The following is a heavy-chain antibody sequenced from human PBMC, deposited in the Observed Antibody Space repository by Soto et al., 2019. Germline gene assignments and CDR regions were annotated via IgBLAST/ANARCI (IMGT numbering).Heavy chain of an antibody. CDR3: ARSGAPGIAAAAGFAP. J-gene: IGHJ5*02. V-gene: IGHV5-51*01. CDR2: IYPGDSDT. D-gene: IGHD6-13*01. Sequence: GESLKISCKGSGYSFTSYWIGWVRQMPGKGLEWMGIIYPGDSDTRYSPSFQGQVTISADKSISTASLQWSSLKASDTAMYYCARSGAPGIAAAAGFAPWGQGTLVTVSS. CDR1: GYSFTSYW.